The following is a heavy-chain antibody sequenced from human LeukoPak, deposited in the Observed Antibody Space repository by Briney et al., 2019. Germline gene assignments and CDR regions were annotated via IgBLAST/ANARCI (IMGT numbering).Heavy chain of an antibody. Sequence: PGGSLRLSCITSGFTFGDHVMSWVRQAPGKGLDWVGFIRSKGYGGTTEYAASVKGRFTISRDDSKSIAYLQMNSLKSEDTAVYYCTRGPTGRWLYYGMDVWGQGTTVIVSS. CDR1: GFTFGDHV. D-gene: IGHD5-24*01. V-gene: IGHV3-49*04. CDR3: TRGPTGRWLYYGMDV. CDR2: IRSKGYGGTT. J-gene: IGHJ6*02.